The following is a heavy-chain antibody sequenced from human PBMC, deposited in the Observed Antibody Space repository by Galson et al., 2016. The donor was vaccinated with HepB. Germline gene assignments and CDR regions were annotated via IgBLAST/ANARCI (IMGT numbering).Heavy chain of an antibody. Sequence: SLRLSCAGLGFSFEDYVVHWVRQAPGKGLEWVSGISWTSHMIGYADSVKGRFTISRDNAKNSLYLQMNSLRVEDTGLYYCAKARARGDYTGYLAETDSWGQGALVTVSP. CDR2: ISWTSHMI. V-gene: IGHV3-9*01. D-gene: IGHD5-12*01. CDR1: GFSFEDYV. CDR3: AKARARGDYTGYLAETDS. J-gene: IGHJ5*01.